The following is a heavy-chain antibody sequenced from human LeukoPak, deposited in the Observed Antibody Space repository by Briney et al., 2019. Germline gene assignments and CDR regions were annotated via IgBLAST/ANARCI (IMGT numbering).Heavy chain of an antibody. D-gene: IGHD3-22*01. J-gene: IGHJ4*02. CDR3: ARLEEYFCDSSDF. CDR1: GDSISSADKY. V-gene: IGHV4-30-4*01. CDR2: ITDSGDT. Sequence: SQTLSLTCSVSGDSISSADKYWSWIRQPPGKGLEWVGYITDSGDTYYNPSLKSRVAVSVDTSKNQFSLKLSSVTAADTAVYYCARLEEYFCDSSDFWGQGTVVTVSS.